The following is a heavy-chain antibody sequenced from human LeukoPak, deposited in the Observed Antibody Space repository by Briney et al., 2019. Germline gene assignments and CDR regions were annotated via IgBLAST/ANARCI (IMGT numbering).Heavy chain of an antibody. J-gene: IGHJ4*02. CDR3: ARDPDYNGYDSYFDY. Sequence: ASVKVSCKASGYTFTGYYMHWVRQAPGQGLEWMGWINPNSGGTNYAQKFQGWVTMTRDTSISTAYMELSRLRSDDTAVYYCARDPDYNGYDSYFDYWGQGTLVTVSS. CDR2: INPNSGGT. CDR1: GYTFTGYY. D-gene: IGHD5-12*01. V-gene: IGHV1-2*04.